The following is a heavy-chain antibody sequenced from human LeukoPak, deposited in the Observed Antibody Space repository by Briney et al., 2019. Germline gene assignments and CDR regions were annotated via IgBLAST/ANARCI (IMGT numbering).Heavy chain of an antibody. V-gene: IGHV1-18*01. CDR1: GYTFTSYG. CDR2: ISAYNGNT. D-gene: IGHD3-10*01. CDR3: ARGYYGSGRNHAFDI. J-gene: IGHJ3*02. Sequence: ASVKVSFKASGYTFTSYGISWVRQAPGQGLEWMGWISAYNGNTNYAQKLQGRVTMTTDTSTSTAYMELRSLRSDDTAVYYCARGYYGSGRNHAFDIWGQGTMVTVSS.